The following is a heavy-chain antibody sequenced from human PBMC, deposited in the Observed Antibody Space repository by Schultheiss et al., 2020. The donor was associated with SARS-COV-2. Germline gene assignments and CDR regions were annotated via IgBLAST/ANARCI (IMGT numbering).Heavy chain of an antibody. V-gene: IGHV1-2*02. J-gene: IGHJ3*02. Sequence: GESLKISCKASGYTFTGYYMHWVRQAPGQGLEWMGWINPNSGGTNYAQKFQGRVTMTRDTSISTAYMELSRLRSDDTAVYYCARARIAAADQVVDAFDIWGQGTMVTVSS. D-gene: IGHD6-13*01. CDR1: GYTFTGYY. CDR2: INPNSGGT. CDR3: ARARIAAADQVVDAFDI.